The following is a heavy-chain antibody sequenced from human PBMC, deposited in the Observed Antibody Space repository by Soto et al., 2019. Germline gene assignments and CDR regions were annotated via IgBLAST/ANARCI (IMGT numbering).Heavy chain of an antibody. CDR3: ARASPDHDAFDI. J-gene: IGHJ3*02. Sequence: GGSLRLSCAASGFTFSSYDMHWVRQATGKGLEWVSAIGTAGDTYYPGSVKGRFTISRENAKNSLYLQMNSLRAEDTAVYYCARASPDHDAFDIWGQGTMVTVSS. D-gene: IGHD6-6*01. CDR2: IGTAGDT. CDR1: GFTFSSYD. V-gene: IGHV3-13*01.